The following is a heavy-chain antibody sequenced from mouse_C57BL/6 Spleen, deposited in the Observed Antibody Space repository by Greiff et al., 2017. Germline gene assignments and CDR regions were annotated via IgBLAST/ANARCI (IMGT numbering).Heavy chain of an antibody. D-gene: IGHD2-4*01. CDR2: IDPNSGGT. V-gene: IGHV1-72*01. CDR3: ARGSGNYDYVNYYAMDY. Sequence: VQLQQPGAELVKPGASVKLSCKASGYTFTSYWMHWVKQRPGRGLEWIGRIDPNSGGTKYNEKFKSKATLTVDKPSSTAYMQLSSLTSEDSAVYYCARGSGNYDYVNYYAMDYWGQGTSVTVSS. J-gene: IGHJ4*01. CDR1: GYTFTSYW.